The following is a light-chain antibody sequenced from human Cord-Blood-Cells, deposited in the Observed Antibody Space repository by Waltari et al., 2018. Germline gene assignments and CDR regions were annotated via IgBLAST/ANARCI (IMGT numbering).Light chain of an antibody. CDR1: SSDVGGYNY. Sequence: QSALTQPASVSGSPGQSITISCTGTSSDVGGYNYFSWYQQQPGEAPKLMIYDVSKRPSGFSNRFSGSEAGNTAYMTISGLQAEDEADYYCSSYTSSSTWVFGGGTKLTVL. CDR3: SSYTSSSTWV. J-gene: IGLJ3*02. CDR2: DVS. V-gene: IGLV2-14*01.